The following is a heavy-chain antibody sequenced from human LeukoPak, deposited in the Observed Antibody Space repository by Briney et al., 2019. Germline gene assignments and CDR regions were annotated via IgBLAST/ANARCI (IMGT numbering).Heavy chain of an antibody. CDR2: ISAYNGNT. CDR3: AREAVSPFEDIPADY. J-gene: IGHJ4*02. Sequence: ASVKVSYKASGYTFTSYGISWVRQAPGQGLEWMGWISAYNGNTNYAQKLQGRVTMTTDTSTSTAYMELRSLRSDDTAVYYCAREAVSPFEDIPADYWGQGTLVTVSS. D-gene: IGHD2-15*01. CDR1: GYTFTSYG. V-gene: IGHV1-18*01.